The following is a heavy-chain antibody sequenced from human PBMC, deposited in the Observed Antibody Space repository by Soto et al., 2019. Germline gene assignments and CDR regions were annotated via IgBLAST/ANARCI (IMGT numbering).Heavy chain of an antibody. J-gene: IGHJ6*03. V-gene: IGHV3-72*01. CDR1: GFTFSDHY. D-gene: IGHD3-16*01. CDR3: ASLEPPVTYGYYYYYMDV. Sequence: EVQLVESGGGLVQPGGSLRLSCAASGFTFSDHYMDWVRQAPGKGLEWVGRTRNKANSYTTEYAASVKGRFTISRDDSKNSLYLQMNSLKTEDTAVYYCASLEPPVTYGYYYYYMDVWGKGTTVTVSS. CDR2: TRNKANSYTT.